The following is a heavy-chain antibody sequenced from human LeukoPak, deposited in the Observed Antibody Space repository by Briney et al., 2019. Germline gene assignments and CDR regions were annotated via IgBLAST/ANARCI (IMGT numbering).Heavy chain of an antibody. J-gene: IGHJ4*02. D-gene: IGHD2-2*03. CDR3: TRWIIGRPDD. CDR2: IRSKANSYAT. CDR1: GFTFSGSA. V-gene: IGHV3-73*01. Sequence: GGSLRLSCAASGFTFSGSAMHWVRQASGKGLGWVGRIRSKANSYATAYAASVNGRFTISRDDSKNTAYLQMNSLKTEDTAVYYCTRWIIGRPDDWGQGTLVTVSS.